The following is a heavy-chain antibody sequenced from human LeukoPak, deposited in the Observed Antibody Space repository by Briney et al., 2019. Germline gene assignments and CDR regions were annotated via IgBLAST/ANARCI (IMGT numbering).Heavy chain of an antibody. CDR3: AKMQGDYYGSGSYGSSRNYYYDMDG. D-gene: IGHD3-10*01. V-gene: IGHV1-69*05. CDR1: GGTFSSYA. J-gene: IGHJ6*03. Sequence: SVKVSCKASGGTFSSYAISWVRQAPGQGLEWMGGIIPIFGTANYAQKFQGRVTITTDESTSTAYMELSSLRSEDTAVYYCAKMQGDYYGSGSYGSSRNYYYDMDGWGKGTTVTVSS. CDR2: IIPIFGTA.